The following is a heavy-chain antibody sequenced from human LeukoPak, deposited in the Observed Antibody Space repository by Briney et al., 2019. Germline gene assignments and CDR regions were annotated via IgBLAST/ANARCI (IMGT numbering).Heavy chain of an antibody. D-gene: IGHD6-13*01. V-gene: IGHV4-4*07. CDR1: GASITSYY. J-gene: IGHJ4*02. Sequence: SETLSLTCSVSGASITSYYWSWIRQPAGKGLEWIGRIYTSGSTDYNPSLKSRVTMSVDTSKNQFSLKLNSVTAADTAVYYCARYSSCSSFDCWGQGTLVTVSS. CDR2: IYTSGST. CDR3: ARYSSCSSFDC.